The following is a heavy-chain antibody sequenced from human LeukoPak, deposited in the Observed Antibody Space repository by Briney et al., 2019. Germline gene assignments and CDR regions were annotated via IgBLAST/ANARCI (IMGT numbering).Heavy chain of an antibody. V-gene: IGHV6-1*01. CDR1: GDSVSSKSAA. Sequence: SQPLSLTCAISGDSVSSKSAAWNWIRQSPSRALEWLGRTYYRSKWYNDYAVSVKSRITINPDTSKNQFSLQLNSVTPEDTAVYYCASGIAAAAFKPFDIWAKGQWSPSLQ. CDR3: ASGIAAAAFKPFDI. D-gene: IGHD6-13*01. CDR2: TYYRSKWYN. J-gene: IGHJ3*02.